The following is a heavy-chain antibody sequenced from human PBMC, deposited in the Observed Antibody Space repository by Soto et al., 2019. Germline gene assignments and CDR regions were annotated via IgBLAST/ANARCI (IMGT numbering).Heavy chain of an antibody. D-gene: IGHD2-8*02. CDR1: GFTFSSYA. CDR2: ISGSGGST. Sequence: GGSLRLSCAASGFTFSSYAMSWVRQAPGKGLEWVSAISGSGGSTYYADSVKGRFTISRDNSKNTLYLQMNSLRAEDTAVYYCAKYFSMVHCTGTRCARYFEKWGRGTLVTVSS. J-gene: IGHJ4*02. CDR3: AKYFSMVHCTGTRCARYFEK. V-gene: IGHV3-23*01.